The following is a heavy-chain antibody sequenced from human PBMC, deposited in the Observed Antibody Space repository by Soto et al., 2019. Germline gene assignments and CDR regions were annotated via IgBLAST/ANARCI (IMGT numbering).Heavy chain of an antibody. CDR2: IIPIFATP. CDR3: ARGGPVIIPAATNWFDP. V-gene: IGHV1-69*06. Sequence: QVQLVQSGAEVKKPGSSVKVSCKGSGGFNSYSISWVRQAPGQGLEWMGGIIPIFATPNYAQKFQGRVTIPADKSTSTAYMELSRLTSEDTAVYYCARGGPVIIPAATNWFDPWGQGTLVSVSS. J-gene: IGHJ5*02. D-gene: IGHD2-2*01. CDR1: GGFNSYS.